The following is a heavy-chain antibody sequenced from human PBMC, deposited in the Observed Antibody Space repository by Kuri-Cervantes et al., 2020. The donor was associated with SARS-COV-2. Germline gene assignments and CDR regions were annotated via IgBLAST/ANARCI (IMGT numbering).Heavy chain of an antibody. D-gene: IGHD6-19*01. CDR3: ARGPSQFNYYYYYGMDV. CDR1: GFSFSSYE. Sequence: GGSLRLSCAASGFSFSSYEMNWVRQAPGKGLEWVSYISSSGSPIYYADSVKGRFTISRDNAKNSLYLQMNSLRAEDTAVYYCARGPSQFNYYYYYGMDVWGQGTTVTVSS. CDR2: ISSSGSPI. V-gene: IGHV3-48*03. J-gene: IGHJ6*02.